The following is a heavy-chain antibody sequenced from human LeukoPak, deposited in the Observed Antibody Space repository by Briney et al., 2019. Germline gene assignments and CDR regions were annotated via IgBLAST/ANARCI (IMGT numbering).Heavy chain of an antibody. CDR1: GGSISSYY. CDR3: ARKVVTQFDP. CDR2: IYTSGST. V-gene: IGHV4-4*09. D-gene: IGHD4-23*01. Sequence: SETLSLTCTASGGSISSYYWSWIRQPPGKGLEWIGYIYTSGSTNYNPSLKSRVTISVDTSKNQFSLKLSSVTAADTAVYYCARKVVTQFDPWGQGTLVTVSS. J-gene: IGHJ5*02.